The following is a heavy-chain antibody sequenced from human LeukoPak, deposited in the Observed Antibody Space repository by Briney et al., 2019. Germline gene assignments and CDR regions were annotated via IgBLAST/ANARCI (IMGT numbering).Heavy chain of an antibody. CDR2: IGHFAGDI. CDR1: GFTFKSSS. Sequence: GGSLRLSCVATGFTFKSSSMSWVRQAPGKGLEWVAFIGHFAGDIFYADSVKGRFNISRDDANDSVYLQMNSLRVDDTAVYFCARDPYTGSMFDYWGHGTLVTVSS. V-gene: IGHV3-21*01. J-gene: IGHJ4*01. D-gene: IGHD1-1*01. CDR3: ARDPYTGSMFDY.